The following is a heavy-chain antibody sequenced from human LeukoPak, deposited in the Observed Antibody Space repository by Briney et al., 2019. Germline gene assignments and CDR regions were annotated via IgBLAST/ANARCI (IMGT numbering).Heavy chain of an antibody. V-gene: IGHV4-39*01. CDR3: ARQGYGGITRDTFDI. D-gene: IGHD4-23*01. CDR2: IYYSGST. CDR1: GGSNNSNNYY. Sequence: PSETLSLTCTVSGGSNNSNNYYWGWIRQPPGKGLEWIGSIYYSGSTYFNPSLKSRVTISADTSKNQSSLKLSSVTAADTAVYYCARQGYGGITRDTFDIWGQGTMVTVSS. J-gene: IGHJ3*02.